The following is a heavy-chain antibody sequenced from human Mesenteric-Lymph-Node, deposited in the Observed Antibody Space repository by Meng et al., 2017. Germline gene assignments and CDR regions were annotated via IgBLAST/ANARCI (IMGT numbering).Heavy chain of an antibody. CDR3: ARDGDTGGWYSHSPDAFDI. CDR1: GFTFSSYA. Sequence: GESLKISCAASGFTFSSYAMHWVRQAPGKGLEWVAVISYDGSNKYYADSVKGRFTISRDNSKNTLYLQMNSLRAEDTAVYYCARDGDTGGWYSHSPDAFDIWGQGTMVTVSS. J-gene: IGHJ3*02. V-gene: IGHV3-30*04. CDR2: ISYDGSNK. D-gene: IGHD6-19*01.